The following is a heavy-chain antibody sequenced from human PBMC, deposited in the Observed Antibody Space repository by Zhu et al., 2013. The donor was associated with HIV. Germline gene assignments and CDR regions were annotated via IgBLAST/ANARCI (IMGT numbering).Heavy chain of an antibody. CDR3: ARDRGSLDTVVVPAAESDFQYVMDV. CDR2: ISAYNGNT. J-gene: IGHJ6*02. D-gene: IGHD2-2*03. V-gene: IGHV1-18*01. CDR1: GYRFNRYG. Sequence: QVQLVQSGAEVKMPGASVKISCKASGYRFNRYGLSWVRQAPGQGLEWLGWISAYNGNTYYAQKVQGRVSMTTDTSTNTAYMEMRGLRSDDAAVYYCARDRGSLDTVVVPAAESDFQYVMDVWGQGP.